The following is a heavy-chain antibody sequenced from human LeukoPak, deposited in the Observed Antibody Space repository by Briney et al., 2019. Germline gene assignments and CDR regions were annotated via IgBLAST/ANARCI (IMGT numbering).Heavy chain of an antibody. J-gene: IGHJ4*02. Sequence: GASVKVSCKASGYTFTTYAIQWVRQAPGQRLEWMGWINTDNGNTQYSQNFQGRVTIARDTSASTAYMELSSLRSGDTAVYYCARDECSSTSCYPIDYWGQGTLVTVSS. CDR2: INTDNGNT. V-gene: IGHV1-3*04. D-gene: IGHD2-2*01. CDR3: ARDECSSTSCYPIDY. CDR1: GYTFTTYA.